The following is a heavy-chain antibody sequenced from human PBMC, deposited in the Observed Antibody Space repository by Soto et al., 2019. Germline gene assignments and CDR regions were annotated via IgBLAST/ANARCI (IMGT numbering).Heavy chain of an antibody. V-gene: IGHV3-11*06. CDR2: ISSSSSYT. Sequence: PGGSLRLSCAASGFTFSDYYMSWIRQAPGKGLEWVSYISSSSSYTNYADSVKGRFTISRDNAKNSLYLQMNSLRAEDTAVYYCARKGNGDYGGDHSDYYYYGMDVWGQGTTVTVSS. CDR3: ARKGNGDYGGDHSDYYYYGMDV. J-gene: IGHJ6*02. CDR1: GFTFSDYY. D-gene: IGHD4-17*01.